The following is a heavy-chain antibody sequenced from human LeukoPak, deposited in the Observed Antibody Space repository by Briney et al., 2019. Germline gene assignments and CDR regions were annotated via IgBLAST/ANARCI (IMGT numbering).Heavy chain of an antibody. CDR1: GFTFSSYA. J-gene: IGHJ4*02. CDR2: ISGSGGST. Sequence: GGSLRLSCAASGFTFSSYAMSWVRQAPGKGLEWVSAISGSGGSTYYADSVKGRFTISRDNSKNTLYLQMNSLRAEDTAVYYYEKVGGQSSRVLKQQLAHFDYWGQGTLVTVSS. CDR3: EKVGGQSSRVLKQQLAHFDY. V-gene: IGHV3-23*01. D-gene: IGHD6-13*01.